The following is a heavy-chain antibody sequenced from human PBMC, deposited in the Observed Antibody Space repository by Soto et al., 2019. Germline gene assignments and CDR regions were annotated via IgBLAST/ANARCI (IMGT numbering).Heavy chain of an antibody. CDR1: GGTFSSFT. Sequence: QVQLVQSGAEVKKPGSSVKVSCKASGGTFSSFTISWVRQAPGQGLEWMGGFIRVSGPAHYAQQFQGRVTLTADESSNTTYMELSSLRSAETAVYYCAKMIGSGVRCYSGWFDPWGQGTLVIVAS. J-gene: IGHJ5*02. V-gene: IGHV1-69*01. D-gene: IGHD2-15*01. CDR3: AKMIGSGVRCYSGWFDP. CDR2: FIRVSGPA.